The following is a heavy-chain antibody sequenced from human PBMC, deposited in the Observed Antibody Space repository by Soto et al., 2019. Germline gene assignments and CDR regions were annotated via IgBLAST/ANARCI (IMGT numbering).Heavy chain of an antibody. V-gene: IGHV1-69*06. CDR3: ARSTGYDYRLYYYYGMDV. CDR1: GGTFSIYA. Sequence: SVKVSCKASGGTFSIYAISWVLQAPLQWLEWMRGIIPIFGTANYAQKFQGRVTITADKSTSTAYMELSSLRSEDTAVYYCARSTGYDYRLYYYYGMDVWGQGTTVTVSS. J-gene: IGHJ6*02. D-gene: IGHD3-22*01. CDR2: IIPIFGTA.